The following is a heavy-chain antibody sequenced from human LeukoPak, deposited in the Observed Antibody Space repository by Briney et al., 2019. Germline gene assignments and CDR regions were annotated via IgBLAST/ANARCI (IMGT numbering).Heavy chain of an antibody. Sequence: ASVKVSCKASGGTFSSYAISWVRQAPGQGLEWMGGIIPIFGTANYAQKFQGRVTITADESTSTAYMELSSLRSEDTAVYYCAREHAVRGVIIHYFDYWGQGTLVTVSS. CDR2: IIPIFGTA. CDR3: AREHAVRGVIIHYFDY. V-gene: IGHV1-69*13. J-gene: IGHJ4*02. D-gene: IGHD3-10*01. CDR1: GGTFSSYA.